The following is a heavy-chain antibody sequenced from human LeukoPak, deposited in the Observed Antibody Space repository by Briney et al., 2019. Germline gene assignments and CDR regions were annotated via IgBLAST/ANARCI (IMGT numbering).Heavy chain of an antibody. V-gene: IGHV3-30*02. CDR2: IRYDGSNK. D-gene: IGHD6-13*01. CDR3: SLVGIAEATAPFDY. J-gene: IGHJ4*02. CDR1: GFTFSSYG. Sequence: GGSLRLSCAASGFTFSSYGMHWVRQAPGKGLEWVAFIRYDGSNKYYADSVKGRFTISRDNSKNTLYLQMNSLRAEDTAVYYCSLVGIAEATAPFDYWGQEPLVTVSS.